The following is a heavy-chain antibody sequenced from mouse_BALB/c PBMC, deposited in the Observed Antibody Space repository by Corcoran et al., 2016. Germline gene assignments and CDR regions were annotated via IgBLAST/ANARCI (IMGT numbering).Heavy chain of an antibody. CDR1: GFNIKDTY. J-gene: IGHJ2*01. D-gene: IGHD2-2*01. CDR3: ASGLRVFDY. CDR2: IDPANGNT. V-gene: IGHV14-3*02. Sequence: EVQLQHSGAELVKPGASVKLSCTASGFNIKDTYMHWVKQRPEQGLEGIGRIDPANGNTKYDPKFQGKATITANTSSNTAYLQLSSLTSEDTAVYYCASGLRVFDYWGQGTTLTVSA.